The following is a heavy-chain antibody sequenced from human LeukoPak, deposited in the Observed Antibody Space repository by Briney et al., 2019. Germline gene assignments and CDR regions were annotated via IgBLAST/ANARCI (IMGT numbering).Heavy chain of an antibody. CDR3: AAEVVVPAALDY. Sequence: ASVKVSCKASGYTFTSYYMHWVRQAPGQGLEWIGWIVVGSGNTNYAQKFQERVTITRDMSTSTAYMELSSLRSEDTAVYYCAAEVVVPAALDYWGQGTLVTVSS. CDR1: GYTFTSYY. CDR2: IVVGSGNT. J-gene: IGHJ4*02. D-gene: IGHD2-2*01. V-gene: IGHV1-58*02.